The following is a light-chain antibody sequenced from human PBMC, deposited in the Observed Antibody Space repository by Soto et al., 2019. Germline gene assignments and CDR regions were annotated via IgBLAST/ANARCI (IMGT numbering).Light chain of an antibody. CDR3: CSYAGSDVWV. J-gene: IGLJ3*02. V-gene: IGLV2-23*01. CDR1: SSDVGNYNL. CDR2: EGS. Sequence: QSVPTQPASVSGSPGQSITISCTGSSSDVGNYNLVSWYQHHAGKAPKVIVYEGSKRPSGVSDRFSGSKSGNTASLTISGLRAEDEADYFCCSYAGSDVWVFGGGTKVTVL.